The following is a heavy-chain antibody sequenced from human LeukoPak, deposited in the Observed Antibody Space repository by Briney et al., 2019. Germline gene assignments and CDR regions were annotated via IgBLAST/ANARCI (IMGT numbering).Heavy chain of an antibody. J-gene: IGHJ6*03. CDR2: INWNGGST. CDR1: GFTVNNKY. D-gene: IGHD3-10*01. CDR3: ARVSGYYGSGSPPDLYYYMDV. V-gene: IGHV3-20*04. Sequence: GGSLRLSCAASGFTVNNKYMTWVRQAPGKGLEWVSGINWNGGSTGYADSVKGRFTISRDNAKNSLYLQMNSLRAEDTALYYCARVSGYYGSGSPPDLYYYMDVWGKGTTVTVSS.